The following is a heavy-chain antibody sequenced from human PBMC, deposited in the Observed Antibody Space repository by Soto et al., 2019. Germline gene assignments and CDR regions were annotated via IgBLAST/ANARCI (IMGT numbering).Heavy chain of an antibody. J-gene: IGHJ5*02. CDR2: IYSGGNT. CDR3: ARDYYGSGSYYTNWFDP. CDR1: GFTVSSNY. Sequence: GGSLRLSCAASGFTVSSNYMSWVRQAPGKGLEWVSVIYSGGNTYYADSVKGRFTISRDNSKNTLYLQMNSLRAEDTAVYYCARDYYGSGSYYTNWFDPWGQGTLVTVSS. D-gene: IGHD3-10*01. V-gene: IGHV3-53*01.